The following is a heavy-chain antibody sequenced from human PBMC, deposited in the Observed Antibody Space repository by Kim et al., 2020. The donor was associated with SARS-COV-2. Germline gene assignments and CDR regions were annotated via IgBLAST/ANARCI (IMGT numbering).Heavy chain of an antibody. Sequence: PSLKSRLSVSVDMSKNQFSLKLSSVTAGDTAVYYCARGTGTGYPNWFDPWGQGTLVTVSS. V-gene: IGHV4-30-2*05. J-gene: IGHJ5*02. CDR3: ARGTGTGYPNWFDP. D-gene: IGHD3-9*01.